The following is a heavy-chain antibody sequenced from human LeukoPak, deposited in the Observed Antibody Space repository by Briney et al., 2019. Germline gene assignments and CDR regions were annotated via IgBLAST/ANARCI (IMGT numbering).Heavy chain of an antibody. Sequence: PSETLSLICSVSSGSNSGDPEYLGWVCPPPGTGLEWIGHNCASRSTFSNPSLRIRVIIAGDTSANQFSLKLISVTAADAAVYYCARQYIPGDGSASSFQYWGQGILVTVSS. D-gene: IGHD3-10*01. CDR2: NCASRST. J-gene: IGHJ4*02. CDR1: SGSNSGDPEY. V-gene: IGHV4-39*01. CDR3: ARQYIPGDGSASSFQY.